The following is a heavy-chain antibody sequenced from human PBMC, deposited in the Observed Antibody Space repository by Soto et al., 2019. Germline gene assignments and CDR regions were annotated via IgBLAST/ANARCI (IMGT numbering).Heavy chain of an antibody. CDR3: ARSLYSGYDWFDP. J-gene: IGHJ5*02. CDR2: INPSGGST. V-gene: IGHV1-46*01. CDR1: GYTFTSYY. D-gene: IGHD5-12*01. Sequence: QVQLVQSGAEVKKPGASVKVSCKASGYTFTSYYMHWVRQAPGQGLEWMGIINPSGGSTSYAQKFQGRVTMTMDTSTSTVYMELSSLRSEYTAVYYCARSLYSGYDWFDPWGQGTLVTVSS.